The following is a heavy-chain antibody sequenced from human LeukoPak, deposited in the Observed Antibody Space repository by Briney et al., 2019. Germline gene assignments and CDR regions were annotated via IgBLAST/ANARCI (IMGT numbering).Heavy chain of an antibody. D-gene: IGHD6-6*01. CDR3: ARNHYGSSSDY. Sequence: ASVKVSCKASGYTFTSYGISWVRQAPGQGLEWMGWISIYNGNTNYAEKIQGRVTMTTDTSTNTAFMELRSLRSDDTAMYYCARNHYGSSSDYWGQGTLVTVSS. CDR2: ISIYNGNT. J-gene: IGHJ4*02. CDR1: GYTFTSYG. V-gene: IGHV1-18*04.